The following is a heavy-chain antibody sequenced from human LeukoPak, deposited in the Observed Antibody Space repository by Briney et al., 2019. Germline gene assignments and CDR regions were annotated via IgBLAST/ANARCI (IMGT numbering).Heavy chain of an antibody. D-gene: IGHD3-10*01. CDR2: ISGSGGST. V-gene: IGHV3-23*01. CDR1: GFTFSSYA. Sequence: GGSLRLSCAASGFTFSSYAMSWVRQAPGKGLEWVSAISGSGGSTYYAGSVKGRFTISRDNSKNTLYLQMNSLRAEDTAVYYCARVNVWFGSGGSHWGQGTLVTVSS. CDR3: ARVNVWFGSGGSH. J-gene: IGHJ4*02.